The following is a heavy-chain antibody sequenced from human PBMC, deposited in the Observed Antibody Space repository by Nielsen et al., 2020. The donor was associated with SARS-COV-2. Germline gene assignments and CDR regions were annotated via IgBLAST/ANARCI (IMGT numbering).Heavy chain of an antibody. Sequence: GESLKISCAASGFTFNTYGMNWVRQAPGKGLEWVSSISSSSSYIYYADSLKGRFTISRDNAKNSMSLQMNSLRVEDTAVYYCARDWSRAFDVWGQGTMVTVSS. CDR2: ISSSSSYI. CDR1: GFTFNTYG. CDR3: ARDWSRAFDV. V-gene: IGHV3-21*01. J-gene: IGHJ3*01.